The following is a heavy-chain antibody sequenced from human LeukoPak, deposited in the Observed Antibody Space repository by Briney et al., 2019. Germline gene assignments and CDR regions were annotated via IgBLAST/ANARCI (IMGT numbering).Heavy chain of an antibody. Sequence: SVKVSCKASGGTFSSYAISWVRQAPGQGLEWMGRINPIFGTANYAQKFQGRVTITTDESTSTAYMELSSLRSEDTAVYYCARVPPSGYYDSSGYMSYWGQGTLVTVSS. CDR3: ARVPPSGYYDSSGYMSY. J-gene: IGHJ4*02. D-gene: IGHD3-22*01. V-gene: IGHV1-69*05. CDR2: INPIFGTA. CDR1: GGTFSSYA.